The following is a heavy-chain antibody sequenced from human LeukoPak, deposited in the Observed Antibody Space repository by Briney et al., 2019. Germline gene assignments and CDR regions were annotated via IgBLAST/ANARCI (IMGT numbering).Heavy chain of an antibody. D-gene: IGHD2-21*02. J-gene: IGHJ5*02. CDR1: GGSISSGSYY. CDR3: AREEHIVVVTVATYCWFDP. CDR2: IYTNGST. Sequence: SQTLSLTCTVSGGSISSGSYYWSWIRQPAGKGLEWIGRIYTNGSTNYNPSLKSRVTISADTPKNQFTPKLNSVTAADTAVYYCAREEHIVVVTVATYCWFDPWGQGTLVTVSS. V-gene: IGHV4-61*02.